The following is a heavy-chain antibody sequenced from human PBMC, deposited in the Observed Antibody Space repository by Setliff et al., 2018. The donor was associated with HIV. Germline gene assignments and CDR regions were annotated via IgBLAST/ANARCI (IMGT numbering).Heavy chain of an antibody. CDR1: GYSFTSYW. CDR2: IYPGDSDT. CDR3: ARHTRQLEFLEWLSPHYYHYYYMDV. D-gene: IGHD3-3*01. V-gene: IGHV5-51*01. J-gene: IGHJ6*03. Sequence: GESLKISCKGSGYSFTSYWIGWVRQMPGKGLEWMGIIYPGDSDTRYSPSSQGQVTISADKSISTAYLQWSSLKASDTAMYYCARHTRQLEFLEWLSPHYYHYYYMDVWGQGTTVTVSS.